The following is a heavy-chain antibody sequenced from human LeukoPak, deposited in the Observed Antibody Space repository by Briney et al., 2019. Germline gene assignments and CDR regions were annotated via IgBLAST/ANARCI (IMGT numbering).Heavy chain of an antibody. V-gene: IGHV4-31*03. D-gene: IGHD6-13*01. CDR2: IYYSGST. CDR1: GGSISSGGYY. Sequence: SETLSLTCTVSGGSISSGGYYWSWIRQHPGKGLEWIGYIYYSGSTYYNPSLKSRVTISVDTSKNQFSLKLSSVTAADTAVYYCARVSAFSSSHDYWGQGTLVTVSS. J-gene: IGHJ4*02. CDR3: ARVSAFSSSHDY.